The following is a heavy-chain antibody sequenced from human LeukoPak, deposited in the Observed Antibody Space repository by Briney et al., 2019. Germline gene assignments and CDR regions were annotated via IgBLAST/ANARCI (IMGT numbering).Heavy chain of an antibody. J-gene: IGHJ3*02. CDR3: ARSLQGGNFDAFDT. D-gene: IGHD4-23*01. CDR1: GFTFSSYS. CDR2: ISSSSSYI. Sequence: KPGGSLRLSCAASGFTFSSYSMNWVRQAPGKGLEWVSSISSSSSYIYYADSVKGRFTISRDNAKNSLYLQMNSLRAEDTAVYYCARSLQGGNFDAFDTWGQGTMVTVSS. V-gene: IGHV3-21*01.